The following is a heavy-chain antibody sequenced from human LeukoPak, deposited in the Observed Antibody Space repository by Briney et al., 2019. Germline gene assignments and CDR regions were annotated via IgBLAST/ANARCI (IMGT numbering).Heavy chain of an antibody. Sequence: PSQTLSLSCSVSGASITSGKSDWSWIRQPAGKRREFVGRMYSSGTTNYNPSVRGRVTISVDTSKNLFTLNLTSVTAADTAVYYCARDEGRHGFDDWGPGTLVTVSS. V-gene: IGHV4-61*02. CDR3: ARDEGRHGFDD. CDR1: GASITSGKSD. CDR2: MYSSGTT. J-gene: IGHJ4*02. D-gene: IGHD5-24*01.